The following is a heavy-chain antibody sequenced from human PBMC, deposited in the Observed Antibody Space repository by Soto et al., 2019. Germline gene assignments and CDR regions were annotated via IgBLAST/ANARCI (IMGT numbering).Heavy chain of an antibody. CDR3: ARDSGSFWFDP. D-gene: IGHD1-26*01. CDR1: GFTFSDYY. Sequence: PVGSLRLSCAASGFTFSDYYMSWIRQAPGKGPEWVSFISGSGGTIYYADSVKGRFTISRDNAKNSLYLQMNSLRAEDTAVYYCARDSGSFWFDPWGQGTLVTVSS. V-gene: IGHV3-11*01. J-gene: IGHJ5*02. CDR2: ISGSGGTI.